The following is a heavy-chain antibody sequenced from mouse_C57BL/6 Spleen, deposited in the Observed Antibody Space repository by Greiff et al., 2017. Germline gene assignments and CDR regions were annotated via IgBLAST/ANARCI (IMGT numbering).Heavy chain of an antibody. CDR3: ARWGQRRGYAMDY. CDR1: GYTFTDHT. D-gene: IGHD2-12*01. Sequence: VQLQESDAELVKPGASVKISCKVSGYTFTDHTIHWMKQRPEQGLEWIGYIYPRDGSTKYNEKFKGKATLTADKSSSTAYMQLNSLTSEDSAVYFCARWGQRRGYAMDYWGQGTSVTVSS. J-gene: IGHJ4*01. V-gene: IGHV1-78*01. CDR2: IYPRDGST.